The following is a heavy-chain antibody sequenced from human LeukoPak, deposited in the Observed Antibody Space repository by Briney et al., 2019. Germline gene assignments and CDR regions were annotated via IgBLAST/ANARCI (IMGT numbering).Heavy chain of an antibody. D-gene: IGHD3-9*01. CDR3: ARAPYDILTGYYSFDY. V-gene: IGHV4-61*02. CDR1: GGSISSGSYY. J-gene: IGHJ4*02. Sequence: SQTLSLTCTVSGGSISSGSYYWSWIRQPAGKGLEWIGRIYTSGSTNYNPSLKSRVTISVDTSKNQFSLKLSSVTAADTAVYYCARAPYDILTGYYSFDYWGQGTLVTVSS. CDR2: IYTSGST.